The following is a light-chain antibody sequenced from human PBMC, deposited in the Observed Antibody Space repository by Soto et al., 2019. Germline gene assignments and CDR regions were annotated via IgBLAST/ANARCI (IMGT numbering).Light chain of an antibody. CDR1: SSDVGGYNY. V-gene: IGLV2-11*01. J-gene: IGLJ1*01. Sequence: QAVLTQPRSVSGSPGQSVTISCTGTSSDVGGYNYVSWYQHHPGKAPKLMIYDVSKRPSGVPDRFSGSKSGNTASLTISGLQAEDEADYYCCSYAGSYVVVFGTGTKLTVL. CDR2: DVS. CDR3: CSYAGSYVVV.